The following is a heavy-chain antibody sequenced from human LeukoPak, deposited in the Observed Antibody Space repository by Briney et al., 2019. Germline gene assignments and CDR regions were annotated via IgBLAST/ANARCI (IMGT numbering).Heavy chain of an antibody. J-gene: IGHJ4*02. D-gene: IGHD3-10*01. V-gene: IGHV1-69*05. CDR3: ARDGGSGSYYNLDY. Sequence: SVKVSCKASGGTFSSYAISWVRQAHGQGLEWMGGIIPIFGTANYAQKFQGRVTITTDESTSTAYMELSSLRSEDTAVYYCARDGGSGSYYNLDYWGQGTLVTVSS. CDR2: IIPIFGTA. CDR1: GGTFSSYA.